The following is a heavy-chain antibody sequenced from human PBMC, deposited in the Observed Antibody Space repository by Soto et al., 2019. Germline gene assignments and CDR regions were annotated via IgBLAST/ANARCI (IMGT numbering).Heavy chain of an antibody. V-gene: IGHV3-33*01. CDR1: GFTFSVYG. J-gene: IGHJ4*02. Sequence: QVQLVESGGGVVQPGRSLRLSCAASGFTFSVYGMHWVRQAPGKGLEWVAVIWNDGSNKYYGDSVKGRFTISRDNSKSTLFLHMNSLRADDTAVYYCARAVGPFDYWGQGTLVIVSS. D-gene: IGHD3-16*01. CDR3: ARAVGPFDY. CDR2: IWNDGSNK.